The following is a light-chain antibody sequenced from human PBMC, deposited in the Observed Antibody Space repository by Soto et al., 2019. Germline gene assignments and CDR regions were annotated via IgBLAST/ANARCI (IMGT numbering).Light chain of an antibody. V-gene: IGLV2-14*01. CDR2: EVS. CDR3: TSYAGSTTVV. CDR1: SSDVGGYNY. J-gene: IGLJ2*01. Sequence: QSALTQPASVSGSPGQSLTISCTGTSSDVGGYNYVSWYQQHAGKAPKLMIYEVSNRPSGVSNRFSGSKSGNTASLTISGLQAEDEADYYCTSYAGSTTVVFGGGTKVTVL.